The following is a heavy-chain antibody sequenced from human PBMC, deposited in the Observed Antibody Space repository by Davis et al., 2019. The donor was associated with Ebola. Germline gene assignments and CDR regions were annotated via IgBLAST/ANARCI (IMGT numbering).Heavy chain of an antibody. CDR2: IIPIFGTA. CDR1: GGTFSSYA. V-gene: IGHV1-69*13. CDR3: ARCPSIFGVVISYMDV. Sequence: SVKVSCKASGGTFSSYAISWVRQAPGQGLEWMGGIIPIFGTANYAQKFQGRVTITADESTSTAYMELSSLRSEDTAVYYCARCPSIFGVVISYMDVWGKGTTVTVSS. D-gene: IGHD3-3*01. J-gene: IGHJ6*03.